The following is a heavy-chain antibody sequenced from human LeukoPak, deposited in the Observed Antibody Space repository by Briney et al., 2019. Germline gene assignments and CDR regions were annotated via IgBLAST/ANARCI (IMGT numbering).Heavy chain of an antibody. CDR3: AKDPYSSGWYGNAFDI. CDR1: GFTFSSYA. CDR2: LGGSGGGT. D-gene: IGHD6-19*01. Sequence: GGSLRLSCAASGFTFSSYAMSWVRQGPGKGLEWVSGLGGSGGGTYYADSVKGRFTISGDNYKNTLYPQMNSLRAEDTAVYYCAKDPYSSGWYGNAFDIWGQGTMVTVSS. J-gene: IGHJ3*02. V-gene: IGHV3-23*01.